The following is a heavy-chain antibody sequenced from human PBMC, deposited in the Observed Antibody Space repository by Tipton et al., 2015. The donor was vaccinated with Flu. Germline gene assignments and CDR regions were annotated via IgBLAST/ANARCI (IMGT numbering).Heavy chain of an antibody. CDR3: TRWRVTPSSGCYFDY. CDR2: IRSKAYGGTT. V-gene: IGHV3-49*03. J-gene: IGHJ4*02. CDR1: GFTFGDYA. Sequence: SLRLSCTASGFTFGDYALSWFRQAPGKGLEWVGFIRSKAYGGTTEYAASVKGRFTISRDDSKSIAYLQMNSLKTEDTAVYYCTRWRVTPSSGCYFDYWGQGTLVTVSS. D-gene: IGHD4-23*01.